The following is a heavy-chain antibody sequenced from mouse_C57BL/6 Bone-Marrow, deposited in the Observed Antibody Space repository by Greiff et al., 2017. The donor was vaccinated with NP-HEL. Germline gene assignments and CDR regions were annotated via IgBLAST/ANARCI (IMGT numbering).Heavy chain of an antibody. CDR1: GFTFSDYG. V-gene: IGHV5-17*01. CDR3: ARQVYDYDGYFDV. D-gene: IGHD2-4*01. CDR2: ISSGSSTI. J-gene: IGHJ1*03. Sequence: EVQGVESGGGLVKPGGSLKLSCAASGFTFSDYGMHWVRQAPEKGLEWVAYISSGSSTIYYADTVKGRFTITSDNATNNLFLQMNSLRSEDTAMYYCARQVYDYDGYFDVWGTGTTVTVSS.